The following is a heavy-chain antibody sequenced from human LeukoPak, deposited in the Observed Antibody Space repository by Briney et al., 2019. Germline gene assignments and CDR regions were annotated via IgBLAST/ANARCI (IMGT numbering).Heavy chain of an antibody. CDR1: GYTFTSYA. CDR2: INTNTGNP. V-gene: IGHV7-4-1*02. J-gene: IGHJ4*02. D-gene: IGHD6-13*01. Sequence: ASVKVSCKASGYTFTSYAMNWVRQAPGQGLEWMGWINTNTGNPMYAQGFTGRFVFSLDTSVSTAYLQISSLKAEDTAVYYCARGGYSSSWHKGDYWGQGTLVTVSS. CDR3: ARGGYSSSWHKGDY.